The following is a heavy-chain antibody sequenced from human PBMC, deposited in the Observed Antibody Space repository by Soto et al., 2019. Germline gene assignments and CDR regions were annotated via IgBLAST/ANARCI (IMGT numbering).Heavy chain of an antibody. Sequence: PSETLSLTCAVYGGSFSGYYWSWIRQPPGRGLEWIGEINHSGSTNYNPSLKSRVTISVDTSKNQFSLKLSSVTAADTAVYYCARGGPRGNSWYYCYGMDVWGQGTTVTVSS. D-gene: IGHD2-21*02. CDR2: INHSGST. J-gene: IGHJ6*02. CDR3: ARGGPRGNSWYYCYGMDV. V-gene: IGHV4-34*01. CDR1: GGSFSGYY.